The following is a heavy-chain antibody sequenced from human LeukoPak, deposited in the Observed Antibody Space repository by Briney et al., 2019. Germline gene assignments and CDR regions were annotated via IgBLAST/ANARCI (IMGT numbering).Heavy chain of an antibody. CDR1: GYTFTSYY. Sequence: GASVKVSCKASGYTFTSYYMHWVRQAPGQGLEWMGIINPSGGSTSYAQKFQGRVTMTRDTSTSTVYMELSSLRSEDTAVYYCARERARPRDGYNTIMEDYWGQGTLVTVSS. V-gene: IGHV1-46*01. CDR3: ARERARPRDGYNTIMEDY. D-gene: IGHD5-24*01. J-gene: IGHJ4*02. CDR2: INPSGGST.